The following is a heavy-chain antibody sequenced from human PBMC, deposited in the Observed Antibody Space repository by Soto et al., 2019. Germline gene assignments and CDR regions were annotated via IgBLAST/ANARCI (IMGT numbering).Heavy chain of an antibody. CDR2: VYYTGTT. V-gene: IGHV4-59*01. D-gene: IGHD6-13*01. CDR1: GGSISSYF. CDR3: ARDLAAVPRAFDY. J-gene: IGHJ4*02. Sequence: ETLSLTCTVSGGSISSYFYIWVRQPPGEGLEWIGSVYYTGTTDYNPSLKSRVTISVDTSKTQFSLNLRSVTAADTAVYYCARDLAAVPRAFDYWGRGTLVTVSS.